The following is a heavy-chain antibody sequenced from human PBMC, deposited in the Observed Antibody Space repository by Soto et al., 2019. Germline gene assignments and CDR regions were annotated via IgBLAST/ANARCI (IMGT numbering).Heavy chain of an antibody. CDR3: AREKGYCSGGSCYFDY. Sequence: ASVKVSCKASGYTFTSYGISWVRQAPGQGLEWMGWISAYNGNTNYAQKLQGRVTMTTDTSTSTAYMELRGLRSDDTAVYYCAREKGYCSGGSCYFDYWGQGTLVTVSS. CDR2: ISAYNGNT. D-gene: IGHD2-15*01. J-gene: IGHJ4*02. CDR1: GYTFTSYG. V-gene: IGHV1-18*01.